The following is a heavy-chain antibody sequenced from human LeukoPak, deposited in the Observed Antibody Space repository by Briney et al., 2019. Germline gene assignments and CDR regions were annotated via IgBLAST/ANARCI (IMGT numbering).Heavy chain of an antibody. CDR3: ARRDKSGNWFDP. CDR2: IYYSGST. CDR1: GGSISSYY. V-gene: IGHV4-59*08. D-gene: IGHD3-3*01. J-gene: IGHJ5*02. Sequence: SETLSLTCNVSGGSISSYYWSWIRQPPGKGLEWIGYIYYSGSTNYNPSLKSRVTISVDTFKNQFSLKLSSVTAADTAVYYCARRDKSGNWFDPWGQGTLVTVSS.